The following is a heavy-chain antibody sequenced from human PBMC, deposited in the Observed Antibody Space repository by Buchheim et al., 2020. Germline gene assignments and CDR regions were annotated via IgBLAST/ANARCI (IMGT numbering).Heavy chain of an antibody. CDR1: GFDFAGYW. V-gene: IGHV5-10-1*01. J-gene: IGHJ4*02. CDR2: IHPRDSYT. CDR3: ARHPSSAWYVAY. D-gene: IGHD6-19*01. Sequence: EVQLVQAAIEVKMPGESLRISCKGSGFDFAGYWISWVRQMPGKGLEWMGRIHPRDSYTSYSPSFQGHVAISADKSINTAYLQWSSLKASDSAIYYCARHPSSAWYVAYWGQGT.